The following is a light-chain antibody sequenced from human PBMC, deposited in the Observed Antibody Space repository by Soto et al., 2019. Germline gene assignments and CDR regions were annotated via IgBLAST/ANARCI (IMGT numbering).Light chain of an antibody. CDR2: EAS. CDR1: SSDVGAYNF. Sequence: QSVLTQPASVSGSPGQSITISCTGTSSDVGAYNFVSWFQQHPGKGPVLLIYEASRRSSRISKRFSGYKSGSTASLTISGLEAEDEAVYYCSSYIDSTTFYVFGPGTKLTVL. V-gene: IGLV2-23*01. J-gene: IGLJ1*01. CDR3: SSYIDSTTFYV.